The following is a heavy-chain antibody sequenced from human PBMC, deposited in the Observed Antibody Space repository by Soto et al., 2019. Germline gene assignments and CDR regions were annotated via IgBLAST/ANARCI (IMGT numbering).Heavy chain of an antibody. CDR2: ISWNSGSI. J-gene: IGHJ6*02. D-gene: IGHD3-10*01. CDR3: AKDISRGAASYYYYGMDV. CDR1: GFTFDDYA. Sequence: GVSLRLSCAASGFTFDDYAMHWVRQAPGKGLEWVSGISWNSGSIGYADSVKGRFTISRDNAKNSLYLQMNSLRAEDTALYYCAKDISRGAASYYYYGMDVWGQGTTVTVSS. V-gene: IGHV3-9*01.